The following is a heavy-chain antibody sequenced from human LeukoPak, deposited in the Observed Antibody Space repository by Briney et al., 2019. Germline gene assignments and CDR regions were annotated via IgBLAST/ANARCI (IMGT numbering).Heavy chain of an antibody. V-gene: IGHV3-23*01. CDR3: ARVDDGSGRRAFDY. J-gene: IGHJ4*02. CDR1: GFTFSSYA. CDR2: ISGSGGST. Sequence: GGSLRLSCAASGFTFSSYAMSWVRQAPGKGLEWVSAISGSGGSTYYADSVKGRFTISRDNSKNTLYLQMNDLRAEDTAVYYCARVDDGSGRRAFDYWGQGTLVTVSS. D-gene: IGHD3-10*01.